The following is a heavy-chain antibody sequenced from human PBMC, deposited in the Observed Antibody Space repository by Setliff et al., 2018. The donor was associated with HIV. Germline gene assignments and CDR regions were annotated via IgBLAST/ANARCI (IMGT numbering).Heavy chain of an antibody. D-gene: IGHD6-25*01. Sequence: SETLSLTCSVSGGSFSGYYWSWIRQPPGKGLEWIGYIYIYNSGSTNYSPSFQGQVTISADKSISTAYLQWSSLKASDTAMYYCARRLYSSEAFDPWGQGTLVTVSS. CDR1: GGSFSGYY. V-gene: IGHV4-59*12. CDR3: ARRLYSSEAFDP. CDR2: IYIYNSGST. J-gene: IGHJ5*02.